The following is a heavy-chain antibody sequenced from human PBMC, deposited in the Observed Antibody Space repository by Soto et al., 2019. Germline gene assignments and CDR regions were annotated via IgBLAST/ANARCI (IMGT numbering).Heavy chain of an antibody. CDR3: ARDLETTVASFDF. Sequence: GGSLRLSCAASGFTFSTYTMNWVRQAPGKGLEWVSSISSSSGSIYYADSVKGRFTISRDNAKNSLYLQMNSLSAEDTAVYYCARDLETTVASFDFWGLGTLVTVSS. D-gene: IGHD4-4*01. CDR1: GFTFSTYT. CDR2: ISSSSGSI. J-gene: IGHJ4*02. V-gene: IGHV3-21*01.